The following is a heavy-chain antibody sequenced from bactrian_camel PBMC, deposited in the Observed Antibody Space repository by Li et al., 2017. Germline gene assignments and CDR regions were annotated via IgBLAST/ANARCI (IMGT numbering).Heavy chain of an antibody. CDR2: IDNDGSE. V-gene: IGHV3S53*01. J-gene: IGHJ4*01. CDR1: GDIESRHC. CDR3: AAASRCSLIWPTVVGSVGD. Sequence: HVQLVESGGGSVQAGGSLTLSCTVSGDIESRHCMGWFRQSPGSQREGVAVIDNDGSEMYADSVKGRFTISKDNAKNSLYLQMSAVKPEDTAMYYCAAASRCSLIWPTVVGSVGDWGRGTQVTVS. D-gene: IGHD2*01.